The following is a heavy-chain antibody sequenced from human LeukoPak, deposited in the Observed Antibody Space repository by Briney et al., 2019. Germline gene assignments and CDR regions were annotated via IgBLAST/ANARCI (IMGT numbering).Heavy chain of an antibody. J-gene: IGHJ4*02. D-gene: IGHD3-22*01. CDR2: ISSSSTYI. V-gene: IGHV3-21*01. CDR3: TSRGINYYDSGGLTY. CDR1: GFTFSGYS. Sequence: GGSLRLSCTASGFTFSGYSMNWVRQAPGKGLEWVSSISSSSTYICYADSVKGRFTISRDNAKNSLYLQMNSLRAEDTAVYYCTSRGINYYDSGGLTYWGQGTLVTVSS.